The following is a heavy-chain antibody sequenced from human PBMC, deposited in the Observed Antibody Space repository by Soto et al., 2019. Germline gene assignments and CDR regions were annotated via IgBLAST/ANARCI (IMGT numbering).Heavy chain of an antibody. J-gene: IGHJ6*02. Sequence: IDSCGAAEVTSGGIYMSRVSKNTGKGLEWVSVIYSGGSTYYADSVKGRFTISRDNSKNTLYLQMNSLRAEDTAVYYCARALGYCISTSCPYYYSGMDVSGQGTTLSGYS. V-gene: IGHV3-66*01. D-gene: IGHD2-2*01. CDR1: EVTSGGIY. CDR2: IYSGGST. CDR3: ARALGYCISTSCPYYYSGMDV.